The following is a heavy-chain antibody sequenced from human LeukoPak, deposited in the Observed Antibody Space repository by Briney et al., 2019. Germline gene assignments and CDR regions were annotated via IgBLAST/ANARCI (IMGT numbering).Heavy chain of an antibody. D-gene: IGHD3-3*01. CDR3: AKDATAFDFWSGYYPEN. V-gene: IGHV3-30*02. Sequence: GGSLRLSCAASGFDFNSYGIHWVRQAPGKGLEWVAFIRYDGSNKFYADSVKGRFTISRDNSKNTLYLQMNSLRPEDTCVYYCAKDATAFDFWSGYYPENWGQGTLVIVSS. CDR2: IRYDGSNK. CDR1: GFDFNSYG. J-gene: IGHJ4*02.